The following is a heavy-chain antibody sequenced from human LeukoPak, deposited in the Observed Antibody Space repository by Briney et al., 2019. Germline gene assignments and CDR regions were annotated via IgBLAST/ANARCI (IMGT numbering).Heavy chain of an antibody. Sequence: GGSLRLSCAASDFSVTDNYVTWVRQAPGKGLQWVSSVYAGGATYYADSVRGRFTISRDKSKNTVYLQMTSLRVEDTAVYYCARDRRENWFDPWGQGTLFTVSS. J-gene: IGHJ5*02. V-gene: IGHV3-53*01. CDR2: VYAGGAT. CDR1: DFSVTDNY. CDR3: ARDRRENWFDP.